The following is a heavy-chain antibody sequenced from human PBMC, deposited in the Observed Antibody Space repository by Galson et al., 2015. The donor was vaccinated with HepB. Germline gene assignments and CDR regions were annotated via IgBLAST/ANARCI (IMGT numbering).Heavy chain of an antibody. CDR3: ARDKPHCSGSRCFETYYFDC. CDR2: ISSSSNYT. CDR1: GFTSSDYY. V-gene: IGHV3-11*05. J-gene: IGHJ4*02. Sequence: SLRLSCAASGFTSSDYYMSWIRQAPGKGLEWISIISSSSNYTDYTDSVKGRFSVSRDNAKNSLYLQMNSLRVEDSAVYYCARDKPHCSGSRCFETYYFDCWGQGTLVTVSS. D-gene: IGHD2-15*01.